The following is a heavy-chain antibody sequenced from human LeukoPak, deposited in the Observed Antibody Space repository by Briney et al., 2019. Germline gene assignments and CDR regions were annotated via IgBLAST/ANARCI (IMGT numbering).Heavy chain of an antibody. J-gene: IGHJ4*02. CDR1: GGTFSSYA. Sequence: SVKVSCKASGGTFSSYAIIWVRQAPGQGLEWMGGIIPIFGTANYAQKFQGRVTITADESTSTAYMELSSLRSEDTAVYYCASFATTTKNFDYWGQGTLVTVSS. D-gene: IGHD5-12*01. V-gene: IGHV1-69*13. CDR2: IIPIFGTA. CDR3: ASFATTTKNFDY.